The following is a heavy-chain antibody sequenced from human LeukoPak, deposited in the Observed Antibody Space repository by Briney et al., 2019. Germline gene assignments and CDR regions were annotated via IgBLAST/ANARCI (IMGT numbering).Heavy chain of an antibody. CDR2: ISSSSSYI. J-gene: IGHJ4*02. V-gene: IGHV3-21*01. CDR3: ASAKLVSAAINY. Sequence: GGSLRLSCAASGFTFSSYSMNWVRQAPGKGLEWVSSISSSSSYIYYADSVKGRFTISRDNAKNSLYLQMNSLRAEDTAVYYCASAKLVSAAINYWGQGTLVTVSS. CDR1: GFTFSSYS. D-gene: IGHD2-2*02.